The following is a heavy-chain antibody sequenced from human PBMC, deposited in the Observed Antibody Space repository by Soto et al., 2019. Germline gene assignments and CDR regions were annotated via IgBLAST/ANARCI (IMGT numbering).Heavy chain of an antibody. J-gene: IGHJ6*03. D-gene: IGHD3-3*01. V-gene: IGHV3-66*01. CDR2: IYSGGST. CDR1: GFTVSSNY. Sequence: GGSLRLSCAASGFTVSSNYMSWVRQAPGKGLEWVSVIYSGGSTYYADSVKGRFTISRNNSKNTLYLQMNSLRAEDTAVYYCARAEDFWSGYYPNYYYYYMDVWGKGTTVTVSS. CDR3: ARAEDFWSGYYPNYYYYYMDV.